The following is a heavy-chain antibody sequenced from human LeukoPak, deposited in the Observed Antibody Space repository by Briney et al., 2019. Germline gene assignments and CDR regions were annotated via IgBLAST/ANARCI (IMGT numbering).Heavy chain of an antibody. CDR2: IKTDGSST. Sequence: GGSLRLSCLASGFTFSSFWMHWGRQTPGKGLVWLSRIKTDGSSTDYADSVKGRFTVSRDNYKNTLFLQMNSLRAEDTALYYCAKGSLGSWYFFDYWGQGTLVTVSS. J-gene: IGHJ4*02. CDR3: AKGSLGSWYFFDY. V-gene: IGHV3-74*01. D-gene: IGHD6-13*01. CDR1: GFTFSSFW.